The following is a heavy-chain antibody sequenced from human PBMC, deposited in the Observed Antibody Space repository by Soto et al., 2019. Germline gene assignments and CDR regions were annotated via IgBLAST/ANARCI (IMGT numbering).Heavy chain of an antibody. CDR1: GFTFDDYA. CDR2: ISWNSGSI. CDR3: AKSSYYDYIWGSYRHHGPFDY. V-gene: IGHV3-9*01. Sequence: SLRLSCAASGFTFDDYAMHWVRQAPGKGLEWVSGISWNSGSIGYADSVKGRFTISRDNAKNSLYLQMNSLRAEDTALYYCAKSSYYDYIWGSYRHHGPFDYWGQGTLVTVS. D-gene: IGHD3-16*02. J-gene: IGHJ4*02.